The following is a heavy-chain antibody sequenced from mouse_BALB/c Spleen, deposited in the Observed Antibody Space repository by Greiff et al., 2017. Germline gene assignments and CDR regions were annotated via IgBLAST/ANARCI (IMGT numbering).Heavy chain of an antibody. D-gene: IGHD1-2*01. CDR2: ISSGSSTT. V-gene: IGHV5-17*02. CDR1: GFTFTSYG. CDR3: ARNTTANAMDY. J-gene: IGHJ4*01. Sequence: EVLLVESGGGLVQPGGSRKLSCAASGFTFTSYGMHWVRQAPEKGLEWVAYISSGSSTTDYEDTVKGRFTIARDNPTNTLFLQLTSLRSEDTAMYYCARNTTANAMDYWGQGTSVTVSS.